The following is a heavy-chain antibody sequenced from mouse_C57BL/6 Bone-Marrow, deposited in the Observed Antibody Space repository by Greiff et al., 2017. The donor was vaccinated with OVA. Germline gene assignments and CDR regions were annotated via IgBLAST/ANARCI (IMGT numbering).Heavy chain of an antibody. Sequence: QVQLQQSGPGLVQPSQSLSITCTASGFSLTSYGVHWVRQSPGKGLEWLGVIWRGGSTDYNAAFISRLSISKDNSKSEVFFKMNSLQAADTAIYYCARNYYSNGSWFAYWGQGTLVTVSA. V-gene: IGHV2-2*01. CDR2: IWRGGST. D-gene: IGHD2-5*01. CDR3: ARNYYSNGSWFAY. J-gene: IGHJ3*01. CDR1: GFSLTSYG.